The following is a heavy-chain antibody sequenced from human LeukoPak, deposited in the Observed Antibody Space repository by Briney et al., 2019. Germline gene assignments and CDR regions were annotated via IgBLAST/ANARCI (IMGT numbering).Heavy chain of an antibody. CDR1: GYTFTSYY. Sequence: ASVKVSCKASGYTFTSYYMHWVRQAPGQGLEWMGIINPSGGSTSYAQKSQGRVTMTRDMSTSTVYMELSSLRSEDTAVYYCARDYYGSGSFLPYYYYMDVWGKGTTVTVSS. CDR2: INPSGGST. J-gene: IGHJ6*03. V-gene: IGHV1-46*01. CDR3: ARDYYGSGSFLPYYYYMDV. D-gene: IGHD3-10*01.